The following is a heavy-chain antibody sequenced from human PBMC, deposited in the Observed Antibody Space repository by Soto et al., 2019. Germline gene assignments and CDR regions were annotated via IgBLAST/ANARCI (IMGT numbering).Heavy chain of an antibody. CDR1: GYSINSDYY. CDR3: ARVSSSGYYYWFDP. Sequence: PSETLSLTCAVSGYSINSDYYWGWIRQPPGKGLEWIGSINHSGSTYYNPSLKSRVTISVDTSRNQFSLKLTSVTAGDTAVYYCARVSSSGYYYWFDPWGQGTLVTV. CDR2: INHSGST. V-gene: IGHV4-38-2*01. D-gene: IGHD3-22*01. J-gene: IGHJ5*02.